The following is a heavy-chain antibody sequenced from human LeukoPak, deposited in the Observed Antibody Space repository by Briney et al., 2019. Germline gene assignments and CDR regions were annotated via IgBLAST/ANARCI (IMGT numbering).Heavy chain of an antibody. J-gene: IGHJ6*03. V-gene: IGHV4-59*08. Sequence: PSETLSLTCTVSGGSISSYYWSWIRHPPGKGLEWIGYIYYSGSTNYNPSLKSRVTISVDTSKNQLSLKLSSVTAADTAVYYCARVRATLFGVAMDYMDVWGKGTTVTVSS. CDR2: IYYSGST. D-gene: IGHD3-3*01. CDR1: GGSISSYY. CDR3: ARVRATLFGVAMDYMDV.